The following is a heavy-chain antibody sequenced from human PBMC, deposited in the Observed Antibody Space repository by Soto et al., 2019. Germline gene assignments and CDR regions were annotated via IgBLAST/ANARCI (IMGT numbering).Heavy chain of an antibody. Sequence: PGGSLRLSCAASGFTFSSYSMNWVRQAPGKGLEWVSSISSSSSYIYYADSVKGRFTISRDNAKNSLYLQMNSLRAEDTAVYYCARVCSSTSCYGGDAFDIWGQGTMVTVSS. D-gene: IGHD2-2*01. CDR3: ARVCSSTSCYGGDAFDI. CDR2: ISSSSSYI. CDR1: GFTFSSYS. J-gene: IGHJ3*02. V-gene: IGHV3-21*01.